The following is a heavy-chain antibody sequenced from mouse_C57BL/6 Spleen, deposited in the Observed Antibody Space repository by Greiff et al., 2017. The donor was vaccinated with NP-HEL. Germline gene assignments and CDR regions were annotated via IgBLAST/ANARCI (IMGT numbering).Heavy chain of an antibody. CDR3: ARLSTIEYYYAMDY. CDR2: ISSGGSYT. D-gene: IGHD2-12*01. CDR1: GFTFSSYG. Sequence: EVQGVESGGDLVKPGGSLKLSCAASGFTFSSYGMSWVRQTPDKRLEWVATISSGGSYTYYPYSVQGRFTISRDNAKNTLYLQMSSLKSEDTAMDYCARLSTIEYYYAMDYWGQGPSVTVSS. J-gene: IGHJ4*01. V-gene: IGHV5-6*01.